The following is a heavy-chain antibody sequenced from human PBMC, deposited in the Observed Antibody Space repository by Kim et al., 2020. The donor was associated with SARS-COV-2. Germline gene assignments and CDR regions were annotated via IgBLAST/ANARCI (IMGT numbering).Heavy chain of an antibody. Sequence: DSVQGRFTLSRDNSKNTLYLHMNSLRAEDTAVYYCAKGRGLVVATTDLDYWGQGTLVTVSS. J-gene: IGHJ4*02. V-gene: IGHV3-23*01. D-gene: IGHD5-12*01. CDR3: AKGRGLVVATTDLDY.